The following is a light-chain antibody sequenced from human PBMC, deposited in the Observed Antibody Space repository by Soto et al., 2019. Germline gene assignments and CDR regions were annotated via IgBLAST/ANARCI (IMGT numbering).Light chain of an antibody. V-gene: IGKV3-15*01. CDR3: QHYNSYSEA. Sequence: EVVMTQSPATLSVSPGEGAALSCRASQSVNSNLAWYQQRPGQAPRLLIYGASTRATGIPARFSGSGSGTEFTLTISSLQPDDFATYYCQHYNSYSEAFGQGTKVELK. CDR2: GAS. CDR1: QSVNSN. J-gene: IGKJ1*01.